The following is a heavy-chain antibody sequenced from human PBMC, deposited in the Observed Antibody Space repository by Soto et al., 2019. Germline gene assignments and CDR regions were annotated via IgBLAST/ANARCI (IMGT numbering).Heavy chain of an antibody. CDR2: INPTGGVT. D-gene: IGHD3-10*01. CDR1: ESTFSSYH. V-gene: IGHV1-46*01. J-gene: IGHJ4*02. CDR3: AREYYYGSGPWY. Sequence: GASVKVSCKGSESTFSSYHLHWVRQAPGHGLEWMGAINPTGGVTMYPQRLQGRVTMTRETSTRTVYMELRSLRSDDTAVYDCAREYYYGSGPWYWGQGTLVTVSS.